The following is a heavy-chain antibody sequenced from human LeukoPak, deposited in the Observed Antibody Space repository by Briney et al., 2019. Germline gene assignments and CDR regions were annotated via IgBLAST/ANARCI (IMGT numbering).Heavy chain of an antibody. D-gene: IGHD3-10*02. V-gene: IGHV3-23*01. Sequence: GGSLRLSCAASGFTFDNYALGWVRQAPGKGLVWVSGISGSGNRTYYADSVKGRFTISRDNAKNSLYLQMNSLRAEDTAVYYCAELGITMIGGVWGKGTTVTISS. CDR3: AELGITMIGGV. CDR1: GFTFDNYA. CDR2: ISGSGNRT. J-gene: IGHJ6*04.